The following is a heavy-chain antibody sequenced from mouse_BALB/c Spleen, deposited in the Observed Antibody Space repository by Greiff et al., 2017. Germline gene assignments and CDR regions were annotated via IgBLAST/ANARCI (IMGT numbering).Heavy chain of an antibody. D-gene: IGHD2-1*01. CDR2: IYPSDSYT. Sequence: QVQLKQPGAELVRPGASVKLSCKASGYTFTSYWINWVKQRPGQGLEWIGNIYPSDSYTNYNQKFKDKATLTVDKSSSTAYMQLSSPTSEHSAVYYCTRSYGNAWFAYWGQGTLVTVSA. J-gene: IGHJ3*01. V-gene: IGHV1-69*02. CDR3: TRSYGNAWFAY. CDR1: GYTFTSYW.